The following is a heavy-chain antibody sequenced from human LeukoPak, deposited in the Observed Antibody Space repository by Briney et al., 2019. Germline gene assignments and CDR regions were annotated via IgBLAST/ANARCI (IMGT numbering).Heavy chain of an antibody. CDR1: GGSISSYY. V-gene: IGHV4-59*08. CDR2: IYYSGST. J-gene: IGHJ3*02. D-gene: IGHD2-15*01. CDR3: ARPSSSGGSCYSHRDAFDI. Sequence: SETLSLTCTVSGGSISSYYWSWIRQPPGKGLEWIGYIYYSGSTNYNPSLKSRVTISVDTSKNQFSLKLSSVTAADTAVYYCARPSSSGGSCYSHRDAFDIWGQGTMVTVSS.